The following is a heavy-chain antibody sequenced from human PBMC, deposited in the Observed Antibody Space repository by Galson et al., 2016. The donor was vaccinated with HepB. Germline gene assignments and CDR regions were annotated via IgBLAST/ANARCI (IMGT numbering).Heavy chain of an antibody. CDR1: GGSISGYY. V-gene: IGHV4-59*01. Sequence: SETLSLTCTVSGGSISGYYWSWIRQPPGQGLEWIGYIHYTGSTRYNPSLKGRVTISVDTSNNQFSLKLSSVTAADTAVYYCARLHSPLLEEFDPGGQGTLVTVSS. J-gene: IGHJ5*02. D-gene: IGHD2-21*01. CDR2: IHYTGST. CDR3: ARLHSPLLEEFDP.